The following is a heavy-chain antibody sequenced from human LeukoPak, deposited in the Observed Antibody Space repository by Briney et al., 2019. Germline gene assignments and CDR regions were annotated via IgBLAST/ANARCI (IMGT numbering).Heavy chain of an antibody. CDR1: GFTFSSYA. CDR2: ISYDGSNK. D-gene: IGHD5-12*01. J-gene: IGHJ4*02. Sequence: GGSLRLSCAASGFTFSSYAMHWVRQAPGKGLEWVAVISYDGSNKYYADSVKGRFTISRDNSKNTLYLQMNSLRAEDTAVYYCAREGIDIVATSYYFDYWGQGTLVTVSS. CDR3: AREGIDIVATSYYFDY. V-gene: IGHV3-30*04.